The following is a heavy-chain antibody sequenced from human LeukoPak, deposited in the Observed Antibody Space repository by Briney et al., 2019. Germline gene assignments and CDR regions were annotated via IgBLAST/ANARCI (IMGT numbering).Heavy chain of an antibody. CDR2: IIPIFGTA. J-gene: IGHJ6*03. V-gene: IGHV1-69*13. CDR3: ARVAGASNYYYMDV. Sequence: VASVKVPCKASGGTFSSYAISWVRQAPGQGLEWMGGIIPIFGTANYAQKFQGRVTITADESTSTAYMELSSLRSEDTAVYYCARVAGASNYYYMDVWGKGTTVTVSS. CDR1: GGTFSSYA. D-gene: IGHD3-10*01.